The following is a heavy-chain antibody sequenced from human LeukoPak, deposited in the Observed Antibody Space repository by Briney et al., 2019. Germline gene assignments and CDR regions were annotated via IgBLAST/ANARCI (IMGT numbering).Heavy chain of an antibody. Sequence: SETLSLTCTVSGGSISSSSYYWGWIRQPPGKGLEWIGSIYYSGSTYYNPSLKSRVTISVDTSKNQFSLKLSSVTAADTAVYYCAIPAWRYCSSTSCYRDYYYGMDVWGQGTTVTVSS. J-gene: IGHJ6*02. CDR2: IYYSGST. D-gene: IGHD2-2*02. V-gene: IGHV4-39*01. CDR1: GGSISSSSYY. CDR3: AIPAWRYCSSTSCYRDYYYGMDV.